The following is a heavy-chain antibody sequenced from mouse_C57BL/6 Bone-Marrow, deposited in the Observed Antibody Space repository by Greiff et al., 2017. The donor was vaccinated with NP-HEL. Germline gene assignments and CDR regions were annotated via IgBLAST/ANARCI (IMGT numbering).Heavy chain of an antibody. J-gene: IGHJ4*01. CDR2: IHPNSGST. D-gene: IGHD2-3*01. V-gene: IGHV1-64*01. Sequence: QQPGAELVKPGASVKLSCKASGYTFTSYWMHWVKQRPGQGLEWIGMIHPNSGSTNYNEKFKSKATLTVDKSSSTAYMQPSSLTSEDSAVYYCARWGWLLSLYAMDYWGQGTSVTVSS. CDR1: GYTFTSYW. CDR3: ARWGWLLSLYAMDY.